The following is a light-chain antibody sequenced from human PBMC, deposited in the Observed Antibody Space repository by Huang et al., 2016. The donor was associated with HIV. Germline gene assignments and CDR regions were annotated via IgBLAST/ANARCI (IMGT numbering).Light chain of an antibody. CDR3: RQYYDYPPT. CDR2: WAS. Sequence: DIVMTQSPDSLAVSLGGGATIACRSNQSILHNSNSRDYLAWYQQKSGQPPKLLIYWASTREAGVPDRFSGSGSMTAFTVPISGLQADDVALYYCRQYYDYPPTCGRGTRVQIK. V-gene: IGKV4-1*01. CDR1: QSILHNSNSRDY. J-gene: IGKJ4*02.